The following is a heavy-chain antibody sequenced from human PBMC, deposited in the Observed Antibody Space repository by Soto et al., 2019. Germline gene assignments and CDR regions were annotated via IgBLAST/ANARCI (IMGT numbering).Heavy chain of an antibody. V-gene: IGHV3-23*01. Sequence: GGSLRLSCAASGFTFSSYAMSWVRQAPGKGLEWVSAISGSGGSTYYADSVKGRFTISRDNSKNTLYLQMNSLRAEDTAVYYCAKDGKADCSGGSCYSPYYYYGMDVWGQGTTVTVSS. D-gene: IGHD2-15*01. CDR2: ISGSGGST. CDR3: AKDGKADCSGGSCYSPYYYYGMDV. CDR1: GFTFSSYA. J-gene: IGHJ6*02.